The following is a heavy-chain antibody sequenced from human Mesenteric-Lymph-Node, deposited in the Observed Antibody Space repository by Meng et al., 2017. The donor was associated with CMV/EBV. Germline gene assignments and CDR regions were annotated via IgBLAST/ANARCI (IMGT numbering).Heavy chain of an antibody. CDR2: ISYDGSNK. Sequence: GGSLRLSCAASGFSFSTYAMYWVRQAPGKGLEWVAVISYDGSNKYYADSVKGRFTISRDNSKNTLYLQMNSLRAEDTAVYYCARDQKLRYFDWLMCDYWGQGTLVTVSS. V-gene: IGHV3-30-3*01. J-gene: IGHJ4*02. D-gene: IGHD3-9*01. CDR3: ARDQKLRYFDWLMCDY. CDR1: GFSFSTYA.